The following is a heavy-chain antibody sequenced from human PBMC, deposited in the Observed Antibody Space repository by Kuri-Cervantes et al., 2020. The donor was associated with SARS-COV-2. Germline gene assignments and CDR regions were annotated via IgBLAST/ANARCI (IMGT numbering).Heavy chain of an antibody. Sequence: FSSYGMHWVRQPPGKGLEWIGEINHSGSTNYNPSLKSRVTISVDTSKNQFSLKLSSVTAADTAVYYCARGGRIAVAGILLPLYYYGMDVWGQGTTVTVSS. CDR1: FSSYG. J-gene: IGHJ6*02. D-gene: IGHD6-19*01. CDR2: INHSGST. V-gene: IGHV4-34*01. CDR3: ARGGRIAVAGILLPLYYYGMDV.